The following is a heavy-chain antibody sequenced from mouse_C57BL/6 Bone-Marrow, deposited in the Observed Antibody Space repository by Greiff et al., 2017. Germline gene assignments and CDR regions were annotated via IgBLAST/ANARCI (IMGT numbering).Heavy chain of an antibody. V-gene: IGHV1-63*01. J-gene: IGHJ1*03. CDR3: AGRDDGYFDV. CDR1: GYTFTNYW. Sequence: VNLVESGAELVRPGTSVKMSCKASGYTFTNYWIGWAKQRPGHGLEWIGDIYPGGGYTNYNEKFKGKATLTADKSSSTAYMQFSSLTSEDSAIYYCAGRDDGYFDVWGTGTAVTVSS. D-gene: IGHD2-3*01. CDR2: IYPGGGYT.